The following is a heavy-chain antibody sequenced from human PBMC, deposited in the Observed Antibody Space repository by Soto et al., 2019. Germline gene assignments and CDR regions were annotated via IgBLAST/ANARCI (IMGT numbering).Heavy chain of an antibody. Sequence: LSCAGSGFTFNNFWMHWVRQAPGKGLVWVARINTDGSVTSHADSVKGRFTISRDNAKSTLYLQMNSLRAEDSARYYCARQTGLGATNYWGRGTLVTVSS. D-gene: IGHD1-26*01. CDR2: INTDGSVT. J-gene: IGHJ4*02. CDR3: ARQTGLGATNY. V-gene: IGHV3-74*01. CDR1: GFTFNNFW.